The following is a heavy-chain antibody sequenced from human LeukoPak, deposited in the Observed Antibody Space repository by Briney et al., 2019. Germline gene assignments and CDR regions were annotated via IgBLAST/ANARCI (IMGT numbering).Heavy chain of an antibody. D-gene: IGHD1-26*01. CDR1: GGSISSNY. V-gene: IGHV4-59*12. CDR3: ARGSGSY. Sequence: SETLSLTCTVSGGSISSNYWSWIRQSPGKGLEWVGYIYYTGSTHYNPSLKSRVTISVETSQNQFSLKLSSVTAADTAGYYCARGSGSYWGQGTLVTVSS. J-gene: IGHJ4*02. CDR2: IYYTGST.